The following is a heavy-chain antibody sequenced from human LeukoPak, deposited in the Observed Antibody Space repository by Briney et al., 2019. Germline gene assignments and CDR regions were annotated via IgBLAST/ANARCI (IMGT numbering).Heavy chain of an antibody. CDR2: IYSGGST. Sequence: GGSLRLSCAPSGFTVNSNYMSWVRQAPGKGLEWVSIIYSGGSTYYADSVKGRFTISRDNAKNSLYLQMNSLRAEDTAVYYCAREGWWFFYFDYWGQGTLVTVSS. CDR1: GFTVNSNY. J-gene: IGHJ4*02. CDR3: AREGWWFFYFDY. D-gene: IGHD2-15*01. V-gene: IGHV3-66*01.